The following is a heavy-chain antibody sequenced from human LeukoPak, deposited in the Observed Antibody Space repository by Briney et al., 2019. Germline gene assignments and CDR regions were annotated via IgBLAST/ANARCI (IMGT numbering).Heavy chain of an antibody. CDR2: ISGRDEST. D-gene: IGHD1-1*01. V-gene: IGHV3-23*01. J-gene: IGHJ4*02. Sequence: GSLRLSCAVSGLTFSNHALSWVRQAPGKGLERVSAISGRDESTYYADSVKGRFTISRDNSKSTLYLQMSSLRAEDTAVYHCAKVTGTTNYWGQGTLVTVSS. CDR3: AKVTGTTNY. CDR1: GLTFSNHA.